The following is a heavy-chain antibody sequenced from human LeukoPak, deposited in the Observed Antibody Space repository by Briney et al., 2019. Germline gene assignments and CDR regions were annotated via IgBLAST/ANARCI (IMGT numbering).Heavy chain of an antibody. CDR2: ISYDGSNK. CDR1: GFTFSSYA. Sequence: GRSLRLSCAASGFTFSSYAMHWVRQAPGKGLEWVAVISYDGSNKYYADSVKGRFTISRDNSKNTLYLQMNSLRAEDTAVYYCGRIGVVMGGGGDYFDYWGQGTLVTVSS. CDR3: GRIGVVMGGGGDYFDY. D-gene: IGHD3-22*01. J-gene: IGHJ4*02. V-gene: IGHV3-30-3*01.